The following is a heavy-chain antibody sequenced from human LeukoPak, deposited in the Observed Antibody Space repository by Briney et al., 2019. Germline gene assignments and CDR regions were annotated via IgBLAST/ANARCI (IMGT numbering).Heavy chain of an antibody. D-gene: IGHD3-10*01. V-gene: IGHV4-59*12. CDR1: GGSISSYY. J-gene: IGHJ4*02. CDR2: IYYSGST. CDR3: ARSTYYYGSGSYYSSSFDY. Sequence: SEILSLTCTVSGGSISSYYWSWIRQPPGKGLEWIGYIYYSGSTNYNPSLKSRVTISVDTSKNQFSLKLSSVTAADTAVYYCARSTYYYGSGSYYSSSFDYWGQGTLVTVSS.